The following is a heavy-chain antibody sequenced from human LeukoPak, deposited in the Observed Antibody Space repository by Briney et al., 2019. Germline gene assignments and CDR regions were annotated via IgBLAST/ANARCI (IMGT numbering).Heavy chain of an antibody. J-gene: IGHJ4*02. Sequence: ASVKVSCKASGYTFTNYYMHWVRQAPGQGLEWMGWISAYNGNTNYAQKLQGRVTMTTDTSTSTAYMELRSLRSDDTAVYYCARVGPYDILTGYYPTPFDYWGQGTLVTVSS. V-gene: IGHV1-18*04. D-gene: IGHD3-9*01. CDR3: ARVGPYDILTGYYPTPFDY. CDR2: ISAYNGNT. CDR1: GYTFTNYY.